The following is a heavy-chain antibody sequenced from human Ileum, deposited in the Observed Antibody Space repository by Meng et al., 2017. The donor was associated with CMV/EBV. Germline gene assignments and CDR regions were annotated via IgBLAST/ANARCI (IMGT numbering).Heavy chain of an antibody. J-gene: IGHJ4*02. CDR2: ISADGGST. D-gene: IGHD3-10*01. CDR3: VKGAGGGH. CDR1: GFTFSSYA. V-gene: IGHV3-23*01. Sequence: LRLTCATSGFTFSSYAMGWVSQAPGKGLEWVSAISADGGSTYYANSVMGRFTISRDNSNNTLYLQMNSLRVEDTAVYYCVKGAGGGHLGQGTLVTVSS.